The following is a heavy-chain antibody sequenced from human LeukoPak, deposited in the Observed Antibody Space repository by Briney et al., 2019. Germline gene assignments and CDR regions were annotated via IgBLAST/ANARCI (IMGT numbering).Heavy chain of an antibody. CDR1: SGTISSGSYF. Sequence: NPSETLSLTCTVSSGTISSGSYFWGWIRQPPGNGLEWIGNIYYTGSTHYNPSLKSRLIMSVDTSKNQFSLTLSSVTAADTAVYYCARHIVRPTMLIEYWGLGILVTVSS. D-gene: IGHD3-16*01. V-gene: IGHV4-39*01. J-gene: IGHJ4*02. CDR2: IYYTGST. CDR3: ARHIVRPTMLIEY.